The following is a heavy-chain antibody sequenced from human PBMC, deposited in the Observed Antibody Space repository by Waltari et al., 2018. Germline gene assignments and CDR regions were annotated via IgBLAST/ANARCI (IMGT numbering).Heavy chain of an antibody. CDR1: GGSFSGYY. CDR3: ARASGWYGGYYFDY. D-gene: IGHD6-19*01. J-gene: IGHJ4*02. V-gene: IGHV4-34*01. CDR2: ITHSGST. Sequence: QVQLQQWGAGLLKPSETLSLTCAVYGGSFSGYYWSWIRQPPGKGLEWIGEITHSGSTNSNPSLKSRVTISVDTSKNQFSLKLSSVTAADTAVYYCARASGWYGGYYFDYWGQGTLVTVSS.